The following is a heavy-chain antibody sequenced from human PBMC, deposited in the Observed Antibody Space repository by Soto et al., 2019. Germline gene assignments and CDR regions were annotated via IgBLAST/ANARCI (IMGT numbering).Heavy chain of an antibody. Sequence: GGSLRLSCAASGFTFSSYWMHWVRQAPGKGLVWVSRINSDGSSTSYADSVKGRFTISRDNAKNTLYLQMNSLRAEDTAVYYCARGYSSGWPNYYYYGMDVWGQGTTVTVSS. D-gene: IGHD6-19*01. CDR1: GFTFSSYW. V-gene: IGHV3-74*01. J-gene: IGHJ6*02. CDR2: INSDGSST. CDR3: ARGYSSGWPNYYYYGMDV.